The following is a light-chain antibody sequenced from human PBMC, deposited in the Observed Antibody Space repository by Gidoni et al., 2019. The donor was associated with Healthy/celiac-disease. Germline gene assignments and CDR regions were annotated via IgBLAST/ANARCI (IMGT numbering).Light chain of an antibody. CDR2: GAP. J-gene: IGKJ2*01. V-gene: IGKV3-15*01. Sequence: EIVMTQSPATLSVSPGERATLSCRASQSVSSNLAWYQQKPGQAPRLLIYGAPTRATGIPARCSGSGSGTEFTLTISSLQSEDFAVYYCQQYNNWPRAYTFGQXTKLEIK. CDR3: QQYNNWPRAYT. CDR1: QSVSSN.